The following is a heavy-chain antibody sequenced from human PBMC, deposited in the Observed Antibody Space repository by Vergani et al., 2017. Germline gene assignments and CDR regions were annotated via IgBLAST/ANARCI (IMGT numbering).Heavy chain of an antibody. CDR2: IYYSGST. V-gene: IGHV4-59*01. Sequence: QVQLQESGPGLVKPSETLSLTCTVSGGSISSYYWSWIRQPPGKGLEWIGYIYYSGSTNYNPSLKSRVTISVDTSKNQFSLRLSSVTAADTAVYYCAGVSVRYFSSTSCHAFDIWGQGRMVTVSS. CDR1: GGSISSYY. J-gene: IGHJ3*02. D-gene: IGHD2-2*01. CDR3: AGVSVRYFSSTSCHAFDI.